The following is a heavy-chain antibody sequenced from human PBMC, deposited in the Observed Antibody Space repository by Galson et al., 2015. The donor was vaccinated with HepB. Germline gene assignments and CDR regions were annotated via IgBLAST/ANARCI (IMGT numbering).Heavy chain of an antibody. D-gene: IGHD6-13*01. CDR3: ARLKYSSSSAPNVVSRDV. Sequence: QSGAEVKKPGESLKISCKSSGYSFTSYWIGWVRQMPGKGLEWMGIIYPGDSDTRYSPSFQGQVTISADKSISTAYLQWSSLKASDTAMYYCARLKYSSSSAPNVVSRDVWGQGTTFTVSS. CDR2: IYPGDSDT. J-gene: IGHJ6*02. V-gene: IGHV5-51*01. CDR1: GYSFTSYW.